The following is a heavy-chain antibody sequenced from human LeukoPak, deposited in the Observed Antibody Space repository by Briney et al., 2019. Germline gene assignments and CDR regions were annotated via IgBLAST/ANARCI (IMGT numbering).Heavy chain of an antibody. J-gene: IGHJ4*02. Sequence: GGSLRLSCAASGFTITSYEMNWVRQAPGKGLEWISYISRSGSSMYYADSVKGRFTISRASAKNSLYLQMNSLRAEDTAVYYCAREVSALGNYFDSWGQGTLVTVSS. CDR1: GFTITSYE. CDR3: AREVSALGNYFDS. V-gene: IGHV3-48*03. CDR2: ISRSGSSM. D-gene: IGHD7-27*01.